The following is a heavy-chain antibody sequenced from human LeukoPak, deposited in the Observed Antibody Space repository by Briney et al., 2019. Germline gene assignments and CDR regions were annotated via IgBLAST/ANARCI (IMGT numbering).Heavy chain of an antibody. V-gene: IGHV1-69*04. J-gene: IGHJ6*02. Sequence: GASVTVSFTASVGTFTIYAISWVRQAPGQGLEWMGRIIPILGIPNYAPTFQGRLTITADKSTSTAYMELSSLRSEDTAVYYCARDCGYSYGTWGYYYYYYGMDVWGQGTTVTVSS. CDR2: IIPILGIP. D-gene: IGHD5-18*01. CDR3: ARDCGYSYGTWGYYYYYYGMDV. CDR1: VGTFTIYA.